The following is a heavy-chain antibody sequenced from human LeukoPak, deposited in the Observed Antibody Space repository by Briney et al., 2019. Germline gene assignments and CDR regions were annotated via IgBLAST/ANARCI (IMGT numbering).Heavy chain of an antibody. CDR1: GGSISSYY. CDR2: IYYSGST. CDR3: ARDLGIPAALAWFDP. J-gene: IGHJ5*02. V-gene: IGHV4-59*01. D-gene: IGHD2-2*01. Sequence: SETLSLTCTVSGGSISSYYWSWIRQPPGKGLEWIGYIYYSGSTNYNPSLKSRVTISVGTSKNQFSLKLSSVTAADTAVYYCARDLGIPAALAWFDPWGQGTLVTVSS.